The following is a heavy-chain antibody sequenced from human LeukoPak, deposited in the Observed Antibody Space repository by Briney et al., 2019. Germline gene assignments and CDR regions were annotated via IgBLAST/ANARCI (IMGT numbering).Heavy chain of an antibody. D-gene: IGHD5-24*01. V-gene: IGHV5-51*01. CDR3: ARPVATTSFSDAFDI. Sequence: GESLKISCKGSGYSFTSYWIGWVRQMPGKGLEWMGIIYPGDSDTRYSPSFQGQVTISADKSISTAYPQWSSLKASDTAMYYCARPVATTSFSDAFDIWGQGTMVTVSS. CDR2: IYPGDSDT. J-gene: IGHJ3*02. CDR1: GYSFTSYW.